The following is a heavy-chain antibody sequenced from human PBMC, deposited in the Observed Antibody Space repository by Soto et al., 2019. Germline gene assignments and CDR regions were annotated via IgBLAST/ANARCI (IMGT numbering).Heavy chain of an antibody. CDR3: VGDGDGGCCSSWFVP. D-gene: IGHD2-15*01. Sequence: EVQLVESGGGLVQPGGSLRLSCAASGFTFIIYERNWFRQAPGKGLEWISYIDRSGTTIHYADSVKGRFTISRDNAKNSMYLQMNSLRVDDTAVYYCVGDGDGGCCSSWFVPWGQGTLVTVSS. V-gene: IGHV3-48*03. CDR1: GFTFIIYE. CDR2: IDRSGTTI. J-gene: IGHJ5*02.